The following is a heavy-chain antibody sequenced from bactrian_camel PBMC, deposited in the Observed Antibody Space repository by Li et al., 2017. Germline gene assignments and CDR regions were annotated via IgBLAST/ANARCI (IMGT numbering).Heavy chain of an antibody. CDR3: AADQRRAWSDYRALYSTSYDY. D-gene: IGHD4*01. CDR2: VDFAGGPT. J-gene: IGHJ4*01. CDR1: GLRYDMYC. Sequence: DVQLVESGGASVKPGGSLNLSCVTSGLRYDMYCMGWFRQATGKEREAVASVDFAGGPTHYGDSVKGRFTISQDSAKNTLYLQMNSLKPEDSAMYYCAADQRRAWSDYRALYSTSYDYWGQGTQVTVS. V-gene: IGHV3S40*01.